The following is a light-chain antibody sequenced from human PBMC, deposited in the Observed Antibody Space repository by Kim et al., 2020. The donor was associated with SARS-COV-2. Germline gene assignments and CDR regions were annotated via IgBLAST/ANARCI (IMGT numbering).Light chain of an antibody. Sequence: GQEINISCTGISRDAGSHKFVSWYQQHPGKAPKLIIYEGTKRPSGVSARFSGSKSGDTASLIISGLQPEDEADYHCCSSGDTRILFFGGGTQLTVL. J-gene: IGLJ2*01. CDR1: SRDAGSHKF. CDR2: EGT. CDR3: CSSGDTRILF. V-gene: IGLV2-23*01.